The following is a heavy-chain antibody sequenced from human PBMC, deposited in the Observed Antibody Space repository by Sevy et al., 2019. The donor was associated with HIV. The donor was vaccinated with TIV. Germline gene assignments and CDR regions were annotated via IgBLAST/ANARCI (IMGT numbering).Heavy chain of an antibody. Sequence: GGSLRLSCAASGFTFSSYTMNWVRQAPGKGLEWVSSISSGSDYIYYADSVEGRFTISRDDAKNSLFLQMNSLRAEDTAVYYYARDILRYFDWPTRGEYWGQGTLVTVSS. CDR2: ISSGSDYI. J-gene: IGHJ4*02. CDR1: GFTFSSYT. D-gene: IGHD3-9*01. CDR3: ARDILRYFDWPTRGEY. V-gene: IGHV3-21*01.